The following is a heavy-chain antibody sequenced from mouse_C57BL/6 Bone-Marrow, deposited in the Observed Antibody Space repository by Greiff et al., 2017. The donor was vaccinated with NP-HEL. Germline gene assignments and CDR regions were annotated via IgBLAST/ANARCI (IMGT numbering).Heavy chain of an antibody. V-gene: IGHV5-16*01. CDR1: GFTFSDYY. Sequence: EVKLVESEGGLVQPGSSMKLSCTASGFTFSDYYMAWVRQVPDKGLEWVANINYAGSSPYYLDSLKGRFIISRDHAQNILYLQMSSLESEDTATYYCARVYYYDGSPCFDYWGQGTTLTVSS. J-gene: IGHJ2*01. CDR2: INYAGSSP. D-gene: IGHD2-4*01. CDR3: ARVYYYDGSPCFDY.